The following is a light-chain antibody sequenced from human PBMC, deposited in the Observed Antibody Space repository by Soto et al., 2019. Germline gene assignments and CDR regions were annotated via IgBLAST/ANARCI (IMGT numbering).Light chain of an antibody. J-gene: IGKJ4*01. CDR3: QQSYKSPLT. Sequence: DTPMTPSPTSMSASVGHTVPVSCQASQNIGTYLKWYQQKSGKAPEVLISEASSLQSGVPSSFSGSGSETDFTLTINSPQPEDAATYYCQQSYKSPLTLGGGTKVDSK. CDR2: EAS. CDR1: QNIGTY. V-gene: IGKV1-39*01.